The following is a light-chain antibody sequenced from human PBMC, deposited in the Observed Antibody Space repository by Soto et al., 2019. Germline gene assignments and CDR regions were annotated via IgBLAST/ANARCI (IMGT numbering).Light chain of an antibody. V-gene: IGKV3-20*01. CDR2: GES. Sequence: EIVMTQSPGTLSLSPGERATLSCRASQSVSSSYLAWYQQRPGQGPRLLIFGESSRATGIPDRFSGSGSGTDFTLTISRLEPEDFAVYYCQQYGALPWTFGQGTKVDIK. J-gene: IGKJ1*01. CDR3: QQYGALPWT. CDR1: QSVSSSY.